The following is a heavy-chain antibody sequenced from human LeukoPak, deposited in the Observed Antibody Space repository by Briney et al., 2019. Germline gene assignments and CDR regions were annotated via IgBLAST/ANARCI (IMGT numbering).Heavy chain of an antibody. D-gene: IGHD2/OR15-2a*01. CDR1: GYTFTSYY. Sequence: ASVKVSCKASGYTFTSYYTHWVRQAPGQGLEWMGIINPSGGSTSYAQKFQGRVTMTRDMSTSTVYMELSSLRSEDTAVYYCARARGDEIDDYWGQGTLVTVSS. J-gene: IGHJ4*02. CDR3: ARARGDEIDDY. CDR2: INPSGGST. V-gene: IGHV1-46*01.